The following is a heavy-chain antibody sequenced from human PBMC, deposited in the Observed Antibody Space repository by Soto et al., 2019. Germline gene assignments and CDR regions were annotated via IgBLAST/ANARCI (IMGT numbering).Heavy chain of an antibody. J-gene: IGHJ5*02. CDR2: ISCSGGST. V-gene: IGHV3-23*01. Sequence: GGSLSLSCAASGFTFSSYAMSWVRQAPGKGLEWVSAISCSGGSTYYADSVKGRFTISRDNSKNTLYLQMNSLRAEDTAVYYCAKDAWQHHNPSWGQGTLVTVSS. D-gene: IGHD6-13*01. CDR1: GFTFSSYA. CDR3: AKDAWQHHNPS.